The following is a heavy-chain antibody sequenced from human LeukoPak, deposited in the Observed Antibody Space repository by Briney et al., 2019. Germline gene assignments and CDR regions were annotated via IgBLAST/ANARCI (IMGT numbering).Heavy chain of an antibody. Sequence: SETLSLTCTTSGGSITSGGYYWSWIRQHPGRGLEWIGYLSYIGSAYSPSLKSRVTILPDRSKNQFSLKLSSVTAADTAVYFCARGVRRVTSYHFDSWGQGTLVTVPS. CDR2: LSYIGSA. J-gene: IGHJ4*02. CDR1: GGSITSGGYY. CDR3: ARGVRRVTSYHFDS. D-gene: IGHD3-10*01. V-gene: IGHV4-31*03.